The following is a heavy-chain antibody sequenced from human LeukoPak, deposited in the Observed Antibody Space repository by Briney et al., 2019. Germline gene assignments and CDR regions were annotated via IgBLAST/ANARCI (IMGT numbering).Heavy chain of an antibody. V-gene: IGHV4-59*08. CDR2: IYYTGST. CDR3: ARLLWNGRGAFDI. Sequence: SETLSLTCTVSGGSIDNYYWGWIRQPPGKGLEYIGYIYYTGSTNYNPSLKSRVTISVDTSKNQFSLKVSSVTAAADTAVYYCARLLWNGRGAFDILGRGTLVTVSS. CDR1: GGSIDNYY. D-gene: IGHD1-1*01. J-gene: IGHJ3*02.